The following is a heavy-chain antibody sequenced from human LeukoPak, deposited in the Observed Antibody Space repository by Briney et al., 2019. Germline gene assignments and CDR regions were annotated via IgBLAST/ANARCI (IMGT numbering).Heavy chain of an antibody. CDR1: GFTFSNYA. CDR3: AKGWRHDYVWGSYVYNWFDP. Sequence: GGSLRLSCAASGFTFSNYAMSWVRQAPGKGLEWVSVISGNGGSTYYANSMKGRFTISRDNSKNTLFLQMNSLRADDTAVYYRAKGWRHDYVWGSYVYNWFDPWGQGTLVTVSS. CDR2: ISGNGGST. J-gene: IGHJ5*02. V-gene: IGHV3-23*01. D-gene: IGHD3-16*01.